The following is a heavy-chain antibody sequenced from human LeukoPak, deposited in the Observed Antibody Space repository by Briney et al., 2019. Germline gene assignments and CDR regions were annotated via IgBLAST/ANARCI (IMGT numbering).Heavy chain of an antibody. V-gene: IGHV3-23*01. CDR3: AKTTTGYSSGRFPGWPVDY. CDR2: IFGSGGST. J-gene: IGHJ4*02. CDR1: GFTFSSYA. Sequence: GGSLRLSCAASGFTFSSYAMSWVRQAPGKGLEWVSVIFGSGGSTHYADSVKGRFTISRDNSKNTVYLQMNSLRAEDTAVYYCAKTTTGYSSGRFPGWPVDYWGQGTLVTVSS. D-gene: IGHD6-19*01.